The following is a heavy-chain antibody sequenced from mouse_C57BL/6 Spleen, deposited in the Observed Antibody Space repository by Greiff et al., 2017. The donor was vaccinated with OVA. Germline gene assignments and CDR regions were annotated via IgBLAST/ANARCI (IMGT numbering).Heavy chain of an antibody. V-gene: IGHV1-72*01. D-gene: IGHD1-1*01. CDR3: AGGGYNGSRCWYFDV. J-gene: IGHJ1*03. CDR1: GYTFTSYW. Sequence: QVQLQQSGAELVKPGASVKLSCKASGYTFTSYWMHWVKQRPGRGLEWIGRIDPNSGGTKYNEKFKSKATLTVDKSSSTAYMQLSSLTSEDSAVYYCAGGGYNGSRCWYFDVWGKGTTVTVSS. CDR2: IDPNSGGT.